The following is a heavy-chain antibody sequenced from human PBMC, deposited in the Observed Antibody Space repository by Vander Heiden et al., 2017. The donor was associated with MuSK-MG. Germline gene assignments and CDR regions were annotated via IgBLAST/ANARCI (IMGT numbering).Heavy chain of an antibody. J-gene: IGHJ4*02. CDR3: ARGFGRRPDMITFGGVIVIPSHFDY. CDR2: INHSGST. Sequence: QVQLQQWGAGLLKPSETLSLTCAVYGGSFSGYYWSWIRQPPGKGLEWIGEINHSGSTNYNPSLKSRVTISVDTSKNQFSLKLSSVTAADTAVYYCARGFGRRPDMITFGGVIVIPSHFDYWGQGTLVTVSS. D-gene: IGHD3-16*02. V-gene: IGHV4-34*01. CDR1: GGSFSGYY.